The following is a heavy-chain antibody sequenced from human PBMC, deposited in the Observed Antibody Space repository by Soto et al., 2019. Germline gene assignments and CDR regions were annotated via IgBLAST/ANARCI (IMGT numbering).Heavy chain of an antibody. CDR2: IYPGDSDT. CDR3: ARSAGNAGRFSDY. CDR1: GYTFTSYW. J-gene: IGHJ4*02. Sequence: GESLKISCKGSGYTFTSYWISWVRQMPGEGLEWMGAIYPGDSDTRYSPSFQGQVTISADKPISTAYMQWSSLQGSESAIYYCARSAGNAGRFSDYWGQGTVVTVSS. V-gene: IGHV5-51*04. D-gene: IGHD2-15*01.